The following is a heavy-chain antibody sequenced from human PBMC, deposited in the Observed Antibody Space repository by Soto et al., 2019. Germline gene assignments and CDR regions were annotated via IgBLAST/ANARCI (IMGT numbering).Heavy chain of an antibody. CDR3: ARGRSLYWHFDL. J-gene: IGHJ2*01. CDR1: GYTFTSYA. V-gene: IGHV1-3*01. Sequence: QVQLVQSGAEVKKPGASVKVSCKASGYTFTSYAMHWVRQAPGQRLEWMGWINAGNGNTKYSQKFQGRVTITRDTSSSTAYMELSSLRSGVTAVYYCARGRSLYWHFDLWGRGTLATVSS. CDR2: INAGNGNT. D-gene: IGHD1-26*01.